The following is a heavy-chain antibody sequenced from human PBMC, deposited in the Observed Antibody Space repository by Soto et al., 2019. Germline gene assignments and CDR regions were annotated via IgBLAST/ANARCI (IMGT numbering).Heavy chain of an antibody. D-gene: IGHD3-10*01. Sequence: EVQLVESGGGLIQPGGSLRLSCAASGFIVRSNYMTWVRQAPGKGLEWVSVIYSSGNIYYPDSVKGRFTTSRDNSQNTFFLQMNSLRAEDTAVYYCARDRGMIRGNYGMDVWGQGTKVIVSS. CDR1: GFIVRSNY. CDR3: ARDRGMIRGNYGMDV. J-gene: IGHJ6*02. V-gene: IGHV3-53*01. CDR2: IYSSGNI.